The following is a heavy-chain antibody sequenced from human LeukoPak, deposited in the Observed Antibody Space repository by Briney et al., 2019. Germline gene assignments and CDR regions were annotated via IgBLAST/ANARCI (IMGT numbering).Heavy chain of an antibody. CDR2: LFHIANN. Sequence: PSETLSLTCTVSGASISGHYLTWIRQPPGKGLECIVYLFHIANNNYNPSLKRRVHISVDTSKNQFSLKLTSVTAADTAVYYCARDRISINALDMWGQGTMVTVSS. CDR1: GASISGHY. V-gene: IGHV4-59*11. CDR3: ARDRISINALDM. J-gene: IGHJ3*02. D-gene: IGHD1-14*01.